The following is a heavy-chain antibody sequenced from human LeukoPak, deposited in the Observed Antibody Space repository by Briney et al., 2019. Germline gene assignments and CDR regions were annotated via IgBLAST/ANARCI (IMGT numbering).Heavy chain of an antibody. V-gene: IGHV1-58*01. CDR2: IVVGSGNT. CDR3: TSDPTFYSGRYCFDY. D-gene: IGHD1-26*01. Sequence: ASVKVSCKASGFTFINSAVQWVRQARGQRLEWIGWIVVGSGNTNYAQKFQERVTITRDMSTSTAYMELSSLRSEDTAVYYCTSDPTFYSGRYCFDYWGQGTLVTVSS. CDR1: GFTFINSA. J-gene: IGHJ4*02.